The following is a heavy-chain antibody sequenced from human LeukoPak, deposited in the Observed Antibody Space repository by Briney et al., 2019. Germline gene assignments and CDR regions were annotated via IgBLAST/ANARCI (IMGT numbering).Heavy chain of an antibody. CDR1: GYTFTSYY. CDR3: ARWGKMVLFCGMDV. J-gene: IGHJ6*02. V-gene: IGHV1-2*04. Sequence: GSVKVSCKTSGYTFTSYYMHWVRQAPGQGLEWMGWINPNNGATHSAQKFHDWVTMTRDTSITTAYLVLRSLKADDTAVYYGARWGKMVLFCGMDVWGQRISVIVSS. D-gene: IGHD5-24*01. CDR2: INPNNGAT.